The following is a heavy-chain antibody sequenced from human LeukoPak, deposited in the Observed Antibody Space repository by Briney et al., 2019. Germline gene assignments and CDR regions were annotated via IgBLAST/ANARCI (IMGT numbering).Heavy chain of an antibody. Sequence: GGSLRLSCAASGFTFSSYAMSWVRQAPGKGLWWVSAISGGSTYYADSVKGRFTISRDNAKNSLYLQMNSLRAEDTAVYYCARDRYYYDSSGYYCDFDYWGQGTLVTVSS. J-gene: IGHJ4*02. CDR2: ISGGST. D-gene: IGHD3-22*01. V-gene: IGHV3-23*01. CDR3: ARDRYYYDSSGYYCDFDY. CDR1: GFTFSSYA.